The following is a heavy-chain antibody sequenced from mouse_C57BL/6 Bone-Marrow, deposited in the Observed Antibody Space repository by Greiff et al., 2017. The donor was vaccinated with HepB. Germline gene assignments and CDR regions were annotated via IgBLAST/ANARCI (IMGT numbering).Heavy chain of an antibody. V-gene: IGHV1-55*01. J-gene: IGHJ1*03. D-gene: IGHD1-1*01. CDR3: ARYSYYGSSHWYFDV. CDR1: GYTFTSYW. Sequence: QVQLQQSGAELVKPGASVKMSCKASGYTFTSYWITWVKQRPGQGLEWIGDIYPGSGSTNYNEKFKSKATLTVDTSSSTAYMQLSSLTSEDSAVYYCARYSYYGSSHWYFDVWGTGTTVTVSS. CDR2: IYPGSGST.